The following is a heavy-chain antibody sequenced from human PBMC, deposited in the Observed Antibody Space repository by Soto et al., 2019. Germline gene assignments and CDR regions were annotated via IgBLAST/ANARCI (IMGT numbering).Heavy chain of an antibody. CDR2: IYYSGST. Sequence: SETLSLTCTVSGGSISSGGYYWSWIRQHPGKGLEWIGYIYYSGSTYYNPSLKSRATISVDTSKNQFSLKLSSVTAEDTALYFCASSSFLLSGDLFHGLDVWGQGTPVTVSS. V-gene: IGHV4-31*03. J-gene: IGHJ6*02. CDR3: ASSSFLLSGDLFHGLDV. D-gene: IGHD3-10*02. CDR1: GGSISSGGYY.